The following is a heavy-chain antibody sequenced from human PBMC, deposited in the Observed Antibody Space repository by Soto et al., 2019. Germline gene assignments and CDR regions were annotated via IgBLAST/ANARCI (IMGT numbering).Heavy chain of an antibody. CDR2: ISYDGSNK. CDR1: GFTFSSYV. CDR3: AKDLSSSWYYFDY. V-gene: IGHV3-30*18. Sequence: GGSLRPSSAASGFTFSSYVLHGVRQAPGPGLEWVAVISYDGSNKYYADSVKGRFTISRDNSKNTLYLQMNSLRAEDTAVYYCAKDLSSSWYYFDYWGQGTLVTVSS. D-gene: IGHD6-13*01. J-gene: IGHJ4*02.